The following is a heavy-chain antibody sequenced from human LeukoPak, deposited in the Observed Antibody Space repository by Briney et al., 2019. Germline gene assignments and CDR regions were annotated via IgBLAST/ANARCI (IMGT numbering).Heavy chain of an antibody. J-gene: IGHJ4*02. Sequence: GGSLRLSCAASRFTFSTYWMHWVRQAPGKGLVWVSRINTDGSTTNYADSVKGRFTISRDNTKNTLYLQMNSLRAEDTALYFCARDRPSGRCLDWWGQGTLVTVSS. CDR2: INTDGSTT. CDR3: ARDRPSGRCLDW. CDR1: RFTFSTYW. D-gene: IGHD1-26*01. V-gene: IGHV3-74*01.